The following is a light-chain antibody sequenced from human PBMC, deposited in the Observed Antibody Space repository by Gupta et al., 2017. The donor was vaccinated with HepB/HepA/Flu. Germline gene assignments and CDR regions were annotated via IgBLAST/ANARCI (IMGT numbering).Light chain of an antibody. Sequence: QSVSTQPPSVSAAAGQKVTISCSGSSSNIGNNYVSWYQQLPGTAPKLLIYESNKRPSEIPDRFSASKSGTSATLGITGLQTGDEADYYCGTWDNSRRGGVFGTGTKVTVL. CDR2: ESN. CDR1: SSNIGNNY. CDR3: GTWDNSRRGGV. V-gene: IGLV1-51*02. J-gene: IGLJ1*01.